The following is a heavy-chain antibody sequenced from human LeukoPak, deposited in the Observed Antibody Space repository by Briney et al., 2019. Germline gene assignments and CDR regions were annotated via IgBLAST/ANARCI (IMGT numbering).Heavy chain of an antibody. CDR1: GFTFSSYA. Sequence: PGGSLRLSCAASGFTFSSYAMSWVRQAPGKGLEWVSSIGGGGVDTYYADSVKGRFTISRDNSKNTLYLQMNSLRVEDTAVYYCAKDPPTTGTTFGNWGRGTLVTVSS. CDR2: IGGGGVDT. J-gene: IGHJ4*02. V-gene: IGHV3-23*01. D-gene: IGHD1-1*01. CDR3: AKDPPTTGTTFGN.